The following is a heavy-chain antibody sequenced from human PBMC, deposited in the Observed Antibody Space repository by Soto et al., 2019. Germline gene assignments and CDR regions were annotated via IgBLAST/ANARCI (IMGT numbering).Heavy chain of an antibody. J-gene: IGHJ6*02. CDR2: IYDSGST. D-gene: IGHD3-3*01. CDR1: GGSISSGGYY. Sequence: PSETLSLTCPVSGGSISSGGYYWSWIRQHPGKGLEWIGYIYDSGSTYYNPSLESRVTISVDTSKNQFSLKLSSVTAADTAVYYCARGFLEWLPNPYYGMDVWGQGTTVTVSS. V-gene: IGHV4-31*03. CDR3: ARGFLEWLPNPYYGMDV.